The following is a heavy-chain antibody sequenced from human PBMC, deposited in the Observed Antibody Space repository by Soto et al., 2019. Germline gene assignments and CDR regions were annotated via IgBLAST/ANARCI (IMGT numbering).Heavy chain of an antibody. V-gene: IGHV4-31*03. CDR3: ARGYSGYDCAFDI. D-gene: IGHD5-12*01. CDR2: IYYSGST. CDR1: GGSISSGGYY. J-gene: IGHJ3*02. Sequence: SETLSLTCTVSGGSISSGGYYWSWIRQHPGKGLEWIGYIYYSGSTYYNPSLKSRVTISVDTSKNQFSLKLSSVTAADTAVYYCARGYSGYDCAFDIWGQGTMVTVSS.